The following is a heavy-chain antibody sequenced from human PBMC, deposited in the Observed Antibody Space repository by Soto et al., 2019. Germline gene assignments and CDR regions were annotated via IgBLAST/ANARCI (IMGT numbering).Heavy chain of an antibody. V-gene: IGHV1-18*01. Sequence: QVQVVQSGPELKKPGASVKVSCKAQGYIFTKYGIGWVRQAPGHGLEWMGLINVYNGDRKVAQKFQDRVSMTPDTATDTAYMELKRLRSGDTAVYYCARLQLGGDRMLNWFDPWGQGTLVTVSS. J-gene: IGHJ5*02. CDR3: ARLQLGGDRMLNWFDP. D-gene: IGHD2-21*02. CDR1: GYIFTKYG. CDR2: INVYNGDR.